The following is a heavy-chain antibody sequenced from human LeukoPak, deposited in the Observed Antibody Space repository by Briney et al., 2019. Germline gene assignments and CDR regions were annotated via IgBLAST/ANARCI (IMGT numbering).Heavy chain of an antibody. CDR1: GFSLSTIGVG. J-gene: IGHJ5*02. Sequence: SGPTLMKPTHTLSLTCTFSGFSLSTIGVGVGWIRQPPGKALEWLALIYWNDDKRYSPSLKSRLTITKDTSKNQVVLTMTNMDPVDTATYYCARCRVSEWFDPWGQGTLVTVSS. D-gene: IGHD6-6*01. V-gene: IGHV2-5*01. CDR2: IYWNDDK. CDR3: ARCRVSEWFDP.